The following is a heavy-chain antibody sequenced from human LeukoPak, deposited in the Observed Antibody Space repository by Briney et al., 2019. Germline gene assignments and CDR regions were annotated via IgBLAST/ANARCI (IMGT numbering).Heavy chain of an antibody. Sequence: PSETLSLTCTVSGGSISSSSYYWGWIRQPPGKGLEWIGSIYYSGSTYYNPSLKSRVSISVDTSKNQFSLKLSSVTAADTAVYYCARDSDGYNYNYWGQGTLVTVSS. CDR3: ARDSDGYNYNY. V-gene: IGHV4-39*07. J-gene: IGHJ4*02. D-gene: IGHD5-24*01. CDR2: IYYSGST. CDR1: GGSISSSSYY.